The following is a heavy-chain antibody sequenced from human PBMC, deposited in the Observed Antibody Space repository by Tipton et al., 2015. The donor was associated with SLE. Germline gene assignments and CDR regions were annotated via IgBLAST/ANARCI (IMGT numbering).Heavy chain of an antibody. CDR2: IYYTGST. Sequence: TLSLTCTVSGGSIRSTNYYWSWIRQHPEKGLEWIGYIYYTGSTSHNPSLESRVTISVDTSKNQFSLRLTSVTAADSAVYFCARAPDLPAAYDSWGQGTLVTVSS. J-gene: IGHJ5*01. V-gene: IGHV4-31*03. CDR3: ARAPDLPAAYDS. D-gene: IGHD2-2*01. CDR1: GGSIRSTNYY.